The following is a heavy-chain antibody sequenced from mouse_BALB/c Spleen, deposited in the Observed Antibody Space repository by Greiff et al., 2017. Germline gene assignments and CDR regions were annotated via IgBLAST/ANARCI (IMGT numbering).Heavy chain of an antibody. Sequence: EVQLQESGPGLVKPSQSLSLTCSVTGYSITSGYYWNWIRQFPGNKLEWMGYISYDGSNNYNPSLKNRISITRDTSKNQFFLKLNSVTTEDTATYYCARDPSFITTVPWYFDVWGAGTTVTVSS. V-gene: IGHV3-6*02. CDR1: GYSITSGYY. CDR2: ISYDGSN. J-gene: IGHJ1*01. CDR3: ARDPSFITTVPWYFDV. D-gene: IGHD1-1*01.